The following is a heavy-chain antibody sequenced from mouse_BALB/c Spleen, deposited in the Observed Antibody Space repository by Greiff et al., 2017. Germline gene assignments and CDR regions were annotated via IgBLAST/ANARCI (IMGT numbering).Heavy chain of an antibody. CDR3: ARAGYYVGSAMDY. Sequence: EVKLVESGGGLVQPGGSRKLSCAASGFTFSSFGMHWVRQAPEKGLEWVAYISSGSSTIYYADTVKGRFTISRDNPKNTLFLQMTSLRSEDTAMYYCARAGYYVGSAMDYWGQGTSVTVSS. V-gene: IGHV5-17*02. J-gene: IGHJ4*01. CDR1: GFTFSSFG. CDR2: ISSGSSTI. D-gene: IGHD2-3*01.